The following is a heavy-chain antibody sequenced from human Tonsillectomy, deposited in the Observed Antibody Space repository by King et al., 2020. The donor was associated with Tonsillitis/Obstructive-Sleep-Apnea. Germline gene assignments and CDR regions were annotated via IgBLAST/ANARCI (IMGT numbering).Heavy chain of an antibody. Sequence: VQLQQWGAGLLKPSETLSLTCAVYGGSFSGYYWSWIRQPPGKGLEWIGEINHSGSTNYNPSLKSRVTISVDTSKNQFSLKLSSVTAADTAVYYCARVSGSSSLVSSYYYMDVWGKGTTVTVSS. CDR3: ARVSGSSSLVSSYYYMDV. CDR2: INHSGST. J-gene: IGHJ6*03. V-gene: IGHV4-34*01. CDR1: GGSFSGYY. D-gene: IGHD6-6*01.